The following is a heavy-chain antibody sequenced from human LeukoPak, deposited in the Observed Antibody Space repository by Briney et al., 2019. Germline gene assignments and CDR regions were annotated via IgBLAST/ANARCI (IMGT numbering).Heavy chain of an antibody. J-gene: IGHJ4*02. CDR2: IYYSGST. D-gene: IGHD3-9*01. V-gene: IGHV4-39*07. CDR1: GGSISSSSYY. Sequence: NASETLSLTCTVSGGSISSSSYYWGWLRQPPGKGLEWIGSIYYSGSTYYNPSLKSRVTISVDTSKNQFSLNLSSVTAADTAVYYCARATGWGILTGYYRTFDYWGQGTLVTVSS. CDR3: ARATGWGILTGYYRTFDY.